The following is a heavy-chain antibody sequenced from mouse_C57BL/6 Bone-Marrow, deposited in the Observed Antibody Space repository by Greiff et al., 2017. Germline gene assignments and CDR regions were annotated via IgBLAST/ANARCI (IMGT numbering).Heavy chain of an antibody. CDR2: IDPSDSYT. V-gene: IGHV1-69*01. CDR3: ARDGRGAY. D-gene: IGHD1-1*01. Sequence: VKLQQPGAELVMPGASVKLSCKASGYTFTSYWMHWVKQRPRQGLEWIGEIDPSDSYTNYNQKFKGKSTLTVDKSSSTAYMQLSSLTSEDSAVYYCARDGRGAYWGQGTLVTVSA. J-gene: IGHJ3*01. CDR1: GYTFTSYW.